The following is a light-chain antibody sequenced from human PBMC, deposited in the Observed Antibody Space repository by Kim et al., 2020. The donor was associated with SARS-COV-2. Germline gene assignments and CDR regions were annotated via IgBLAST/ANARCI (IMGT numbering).Light chain of an antibody. CDR2: GAS. Sequence: YPGERASPSCRASQTVSSSYLAWYQHKPGQAPRLIIYGASSRATGIPDRFSGSGSGTDFTLTISRLEPEDFAVYYCQQYGSSPRTFGQGTKVDIK. V-gene: IGKV3-20*01. J-gene: IGKJ1*01. CDR1: QTVSSSY. CDR3: QQYGSSPRT.